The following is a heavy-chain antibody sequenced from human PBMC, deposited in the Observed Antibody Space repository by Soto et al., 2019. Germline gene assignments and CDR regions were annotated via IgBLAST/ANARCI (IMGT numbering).Heavy chain of an antibody. CDR1: GFSLTTSGVG. J-gene: IGHJ5*02. D-gene: IGHD4-17*01. Sequence: QITLKESVPPLVKPTQTLTLTCTFSGFSLTTSGVGVGWIRQPPGKALEWLALIYWDDDKRYSPSLKSRRTITKDTSRNQLVLTMTNMDPADTATYFCAHTTITVTWWFDPWGQGTLVTVSS. CDR2: IYWDDDK. V-gene: IGHV2-5*02. CDR3: AHTTITVTWWFDP.